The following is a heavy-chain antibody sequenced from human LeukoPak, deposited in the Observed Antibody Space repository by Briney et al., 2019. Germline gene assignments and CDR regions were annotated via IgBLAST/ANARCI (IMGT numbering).Heavy chain of an antibody. CDR3: AMGGLYYDSSGYYSEYYFDY. CDR1: GGSISSYY. Sequence: SETLSLTCTVSGGSISSYYWSWIRQPPGKGLEWIGYIYYSGSTYYNPSLKSRVTISVDTSKNQFSLKLSSVTAADTAVYYCAMGGLYYDSSGYYSEYYFDYWGQGTLVTVSS. CDR2: IYYSGST. J-gene: IGHJ4*02. D-gene: IGHD3-22*01. V-gene: IGHV4-59*04.